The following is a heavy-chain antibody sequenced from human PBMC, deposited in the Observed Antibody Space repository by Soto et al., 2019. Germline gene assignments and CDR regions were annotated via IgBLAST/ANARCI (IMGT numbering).Heavy chain of an antibody. D-gene: IGHD2-15*01. Sequence: PSETLSLTCTVSGGSISSGDYYWSWIRQPPGKGLEWIGYIYYSGRTYYNPSLKSRVTISVDTSKNQFSLKLSSVTAADTAVYYYASGGRGRRGNYYYYGMDVWGQGTTVTVSS. J-gene: IGHJ6*02. V-gene: IGHV4-30-4*01. CDR1: GGSISSGDYY. CDR3: ASGGRGRRGNYYYYGMDV. CDR2: IYYSGRT.